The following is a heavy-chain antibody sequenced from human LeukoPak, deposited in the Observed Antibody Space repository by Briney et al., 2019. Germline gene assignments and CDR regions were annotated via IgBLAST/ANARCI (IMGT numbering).Heavy chain of an antibody. CDR3: ARVYYYGSGSFPLDY. CDR2: IYHSGST. V-gene: IGHV4-4*02. Sequence: SETLSLTCAVSGGSISSSNWWSWVRQPPGKGLEWIGEIYHSGSTNYNPSLKSRVTISVDKSKNQFSLKLSSVTAADTAVYYCARVYYYGSGSFPLDYWGQGTLVTVSS. D-gene: IGHD3-10*01. CDR1: GGSISSSNW. J-gene: IGHJ4*02.